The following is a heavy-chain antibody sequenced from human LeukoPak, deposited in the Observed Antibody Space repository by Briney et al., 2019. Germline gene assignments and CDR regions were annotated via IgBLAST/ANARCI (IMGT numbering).Heavy chain of an antibody. V-gene: IGHV4-34*01. J-gene: IGHJ5*02. CDR3: ARGRYCSSTSCYRFRFDP. CDR1: GGSFSGYY. Sequence: SETLSLTCAVYGGSFSGYYWSWIRQPPGKGLEWIGEINHGGSTNYNPSLKSRVTISVDTSKNQFSLKLSSVTAANTAVYYCARGRYCSSTSCYRFRFDPWGQGTLVTVSS. CDR2: INHGGST. D-gene: IGHD2-2*01.